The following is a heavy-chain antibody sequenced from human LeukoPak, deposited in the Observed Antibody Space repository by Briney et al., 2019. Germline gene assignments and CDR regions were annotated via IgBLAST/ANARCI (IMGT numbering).Heavy chain of an antibody. D-gene: IGHD5-12*01. CDR2: MNPNSGNT. Sequence: ASVKVSCKPSVYTFTRYDINWVRQAPRQRVWRMGWMNPNSGNTGYAQKFQGRVTMTRNTSISTAYMELSSLRSEDTAVYYCARGRDIVATDLDYWGQGTLVTVSS. CDR3: ARGRDIVATDLDY. CDR1: VYTFTRYD. V-gene: IGHV1-8*01. J-gene: IGHJ4*02.